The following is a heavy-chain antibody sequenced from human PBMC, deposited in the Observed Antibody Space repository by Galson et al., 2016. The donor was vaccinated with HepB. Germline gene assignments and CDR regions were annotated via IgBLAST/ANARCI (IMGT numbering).Heavy chain of an antibody. D-gene: IGHD3-16*01. J-gene: IGHJ4*02. CDR2: INSDGSGT. CDR3: ARVDDYVWVGSHFDY. CDR1: GFTFNRYT. V-gene: IGHV3-74*01. Sequence: SLRLSCAASGFTFNRYTMNWVRQAPGKGLVWISRINSDGSGTTYADSVKGRFTISTDNAKNTAYLQMDSLRAEDTAVYYCARVDDYVWVGSHFDYWGQGTLVTVSS.